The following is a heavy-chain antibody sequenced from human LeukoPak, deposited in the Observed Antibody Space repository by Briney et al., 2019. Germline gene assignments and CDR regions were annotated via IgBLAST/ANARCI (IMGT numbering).Heavy chain of an antibody. D-gene: IGHD6-13*01. Sequence: GGSLSLSCAASGLTFSSYAMSWVGQAPGKGLEGVSAISGSGGSTYYAAYVKGRFTISRDNSKNTLYLQMNSLRAEDTAVYYCAKDLDSSSWYGEFDYWGQGTLVTVSS. CDR2: ISGSGGST. CDR1: GLTFSSYA. J-gene: IGHJ4*02. CDR3: AKDLDSSSWYGEFDY. V-gene: IGHV3-23*01.